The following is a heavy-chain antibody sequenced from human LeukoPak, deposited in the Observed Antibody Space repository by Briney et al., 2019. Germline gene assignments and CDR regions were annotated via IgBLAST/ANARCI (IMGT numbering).Heavy chain of an antibody. V-gene: IGHV3-30-3*01. Sequence: GGSLRLSCAASGFTFRNYVIHWVRQAPGKGLEWVAVTSSDLNVKSYADSVKGRFTISRDNSRGTLYLQMNSLRPEDTAIYYCAREGYYGSGSPPSLYFDYWGQGTLVTVSS. CDR2: TSSDLNVK. CDR3: AREGYYGSGSPPSLYFDY. J-gene: IGHJ4*02. CDR1: GFTFRNYV. D-gene: IGHD3-10*01.